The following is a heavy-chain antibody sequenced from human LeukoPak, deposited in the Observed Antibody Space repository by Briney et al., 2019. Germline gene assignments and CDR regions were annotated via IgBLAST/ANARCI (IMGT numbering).Heavy chain of an antibody. Sequence: PSETLSLTCSVSGGSISSGSYYWSWIRQPAGKGLEWIVRISGSGSSNYNPSVGGRIDVSRDTSKSEFSLELTSVTAADTAVYYCAREDLRALTTYWFDIWGQGTLVTVSS. D-gene: IGHD2/OR15-2a*01. V-gene: IGHV4-61*02. CDR3: AREDLRALTTYWFDI. CDR2: ISGSGSS. CDR1: GGSISSGSYY. J-gene: IGHJ5*02.